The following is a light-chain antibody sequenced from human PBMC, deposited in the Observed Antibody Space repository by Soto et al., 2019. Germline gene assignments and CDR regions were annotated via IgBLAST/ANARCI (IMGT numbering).Light chain of an antibody. V-gene: IGKV3-15*01. J-gene: IGKJ1*01. CDR2: DTS. Sequence: EIVLTQSPATLSLSPGERATLSCRASESVSSRLAWYQRKPGQAPRLLTYDTSTRATGIPARFSGSGSGTEFTLTISSLQSEDFAIYYCQQYNNWPWTLGQGTKVDIK. CDR1: ESVSSR. CDR3: QQYNNWPWT.